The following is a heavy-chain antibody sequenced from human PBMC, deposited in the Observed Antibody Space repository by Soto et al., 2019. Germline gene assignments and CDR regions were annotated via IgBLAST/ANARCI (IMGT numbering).Heavy chain of an antibody. CDR2: ISGSGDRT. D-gene: IGHD3-10*01. J-gene: IGHJ5*02. V-gene: IGHV3-23*01. CDR1: AFAFSRSA. Sequence: EVQVLESGGGLVQPGGSLRLSCAASAFAFSRSAMSWVRQTPGKGLEWVSVISGSGDRTFYADSVKGQVTISRDNSKNTLYLEMSSLRVEDTAVYYCAKGLRGSGAYQYFDPWGQGTLVTVSS. CDR3: AKGLRGSGAYQYFDP.